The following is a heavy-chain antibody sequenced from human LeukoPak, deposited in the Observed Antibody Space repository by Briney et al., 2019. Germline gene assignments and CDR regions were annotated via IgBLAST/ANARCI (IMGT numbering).Heavy chain of an antibody. CDR1: GGSISSGGYS. J-gene: IGHJ6*02. Sequence: SQTLSLTCAVSGGSISSGGYSWSWIRQPPGKGLEWIGYIYHSGSTYYNPSLKSRVTISVDRSKNQFSLKLSSVTAADTAVYYCAREDDYYYGMGVWGQGTTVTVSS. V-gene: IGHV4-30-2*01. CDR2: IYHSGST. CDR3: AREDDYYYGMGV.